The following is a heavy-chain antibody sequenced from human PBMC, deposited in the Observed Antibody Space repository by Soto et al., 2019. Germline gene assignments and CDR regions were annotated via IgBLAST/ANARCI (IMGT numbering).Heavy chain of an antibody. CDR2: MNSNSGNT. Sequence: SEKVSCNASGYTLPSCDVHCPRPSTARGREGIGWMNSNSGNTGCAHKVEGRVTMTRNNYISKVYMELSSLRSEDTAVYYCARRKERSGPNYFDYWGLGTRVTVSS. CDR3: ARRKERSGPNYFDY. J-gene: IGHJ4*02. V-gene: IGHV1-8*01. D-gene: IGHD6-25*01. CDR1: GYTLPSCD.